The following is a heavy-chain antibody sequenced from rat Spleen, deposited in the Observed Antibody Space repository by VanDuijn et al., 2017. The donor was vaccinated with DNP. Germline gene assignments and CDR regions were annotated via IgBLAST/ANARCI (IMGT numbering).Heavy chain of an antibody. CDR1: GFSLTSNS. J-gene: IGHJ4*01. V-gene: IGHV2-1*01. CDR3: ARGDEVMDA. Sequence: QVQLKESGPGLVQPSQTLSLTCTVSGFSLTSNSIGWVRQPPGKGLEWMGVIWGDGGTAYNSALKSRLSISRDTSKSQVFLKMSSLKTEDTATYYCARGDEVMDAWGQGASVTVSS. D-gene: IGHD4-2*01. CDR2: IWGDGGT.